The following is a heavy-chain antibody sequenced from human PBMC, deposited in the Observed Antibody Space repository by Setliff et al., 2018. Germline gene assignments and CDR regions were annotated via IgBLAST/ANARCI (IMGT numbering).Heavy chain of an antibody. V-gene: IGHV3-11*01. D-gene: IGHD1-7*01. J-gene: IGHJ4*02. CDR1: GFTFSDYY. CDR2: IDPRGSPV. CDR3: TRSRGTTVYDY. Sequence: GGSLRLSCAASGFTFSDYYMSWIRQAPRKGLEWISHIDPRGSPVDYVDSVKGRFTISRDNTKNLVYLQMDSLRADDTAVYYCTRSRGTTVYDYWGQGTLVTVSS.